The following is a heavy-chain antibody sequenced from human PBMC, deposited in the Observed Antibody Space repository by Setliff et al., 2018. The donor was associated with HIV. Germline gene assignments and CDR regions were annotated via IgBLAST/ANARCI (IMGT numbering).Heavy chain of an antibody. V-gene: IGHV3-21*01. CDR3: ARDVSWRVRTYIDY. Sequence: PGGSLRLSCAASGFTFSSYSMNWVRQAPGKGLEWVSYISSSSSYTHYADSVKGRFTISRDNAKNSLYLQMNSLTAEDTAVYYCARDVSWRVRTYIDYWGQGALVTVSS. CDR2: ISSSSSYT. CDR1: GFTFSSYS. D-gene: IGHD3-3*01. J-gene: IGHJ4*02.